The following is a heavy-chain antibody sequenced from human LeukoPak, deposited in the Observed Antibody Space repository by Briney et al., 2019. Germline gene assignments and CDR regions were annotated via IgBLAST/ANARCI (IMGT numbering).Heavy chain of an antibody. Sequence: SGGSLRLSCAASGFTFSSYAMSWVRQAPEKGLEWVSTISGSGDTTYYADSVKGRFTISRDNSKNTLYLQMNSLRAEDTAVYYCAISSGLDYWGQGTLVTVSS. CDR1: GFTFSSYA. D-gene: IGHD6-19*01. CDR2: ISGSGDTT. J-gene: IGHJ4*02. V-gene: IGHV3-23*01. CDR3: AISSGLDY.